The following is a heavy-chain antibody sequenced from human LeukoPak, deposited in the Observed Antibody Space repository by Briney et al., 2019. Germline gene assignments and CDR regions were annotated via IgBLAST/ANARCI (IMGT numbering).Heavy chain of an antibody. CDR3: ARERRESGYDY. CDR2: ISSSGSTI. D-gene: IGHD3-3*01. CDR1: GFTFNSYA. V-gene: IGHV3-11*01. J-gene: IGHJ4*02. Sequence: GGSLRLSCAASGFTFNSYAMSWIRQAPGKGLEWVSYISSSGSTIYYADSVKGRFTISRDNAKNSLYLQMNSLRAEDTAVYYCARERRESGYDYWGQGTLVTVSS.